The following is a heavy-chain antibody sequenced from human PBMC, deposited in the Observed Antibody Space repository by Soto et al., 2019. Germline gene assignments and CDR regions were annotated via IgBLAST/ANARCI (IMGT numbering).Heavy chain of an antibody. Sequence: GGSLRLSCAASGFTFSSYAMSWVRQAPGKGLEWVSAISGSGGSTYYADSVKGRFTISRDNSKNTLYLQMNSLRAEDTAVYYCAKDQTIVVVPADLDYWGQGTLVTVSS. J-gene: IGHJ4*02. CDR1: GFTFSSYA. V-gene: IGHV3-23*01. CDR3: AKDQTIVVVPADLDY. D-gene: IGHD2-2*01. CDR2: ISGSGGST.